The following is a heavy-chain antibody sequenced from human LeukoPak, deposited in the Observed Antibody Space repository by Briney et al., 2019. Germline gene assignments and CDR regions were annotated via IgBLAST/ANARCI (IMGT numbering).Heavy chain of an antibody. CDR3: ARELSSGWSPYYYYGMDA. D-gene: IGHD6-19*01. CDR1: GDSVSSNSAA. J-gene: IGHJ6*02. V-gene: IGHV6-1*01. Sequence: SQTLSLTCAISGDSVSSNSAAWNWLRQSPSRGLEWLGRTYYRSKWYNDYAVSVKSRITINPDTSKNQFSLQLNSVTPEDTAVYYCARELSSGWSPYYYYGMDAWGQGTTVTVSS. CDR2: TYYRSKWYN.